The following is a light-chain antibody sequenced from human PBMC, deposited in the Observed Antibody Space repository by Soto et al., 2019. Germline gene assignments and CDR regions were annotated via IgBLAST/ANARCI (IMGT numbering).Light chain of an antibody. CDR3: CSNAGRYPYV. Sequence: QSVLTQPRSVSGAPGQSVPISCTGASRDVGGYNYVSWYQQHPCKAPKLMIYDVSKRPSGVPDRVSGSKSGNTACLTISGHQTEDEADYYSCSNAGRYPYVFGTGTKLTVL. J-gene: IGLJ1*01. V-gene: IGLV2-11*01. CDR2: DVS. CDR1: SRDVGGYNY.